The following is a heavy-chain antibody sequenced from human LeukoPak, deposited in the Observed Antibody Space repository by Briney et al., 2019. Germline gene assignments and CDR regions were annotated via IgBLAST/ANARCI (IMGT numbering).Heavy chain of an antibody. Sequence: GGSLRLSCAASGFTLSDYYMSWIRQAPGKGLEWVSYISSSGSTIYYADSVKGRFTISRDNAKNSLYLQMNSLRAEDTAVYYCARPGYSGYDYYFDYWGQGTLVTVSS. CDR3: ARPGYSGYDYYFDY. V-gene: IGHV3-11*01. D-gene: IGHD5-12*01. J-gene: IGHJ4*02. CDR1: GFTLSDYY. CDR2: ISSSGSTI.